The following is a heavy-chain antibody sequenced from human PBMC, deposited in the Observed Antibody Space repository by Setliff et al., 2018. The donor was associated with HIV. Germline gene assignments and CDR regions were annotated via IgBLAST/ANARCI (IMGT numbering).Heavy chain of an antibody. CDR3: TPLDY. V-gene: IGHV3-30*01. D-gene: IGHD2-15*01. CDR1: GFTFSRSA. CDR2: ISNDGSNK. J-gene: IGHJ4*02. Sequence: PGESLTISCAASGFTFSRSAVHWVRQAPGKGLEWVAVISNDGSNKFYADSVKGRFTISRDNSKNTVYLQMNSLRTEDTALYYCTPLDYWGQGTLVTAPQ.